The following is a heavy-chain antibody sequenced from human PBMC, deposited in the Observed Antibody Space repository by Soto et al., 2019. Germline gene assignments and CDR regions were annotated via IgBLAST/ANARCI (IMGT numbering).Heavy chain of an antibody. D-gene: IGHD3-10*01. CDR3: ARANYASGTYYNVIWFDP. V-gene: IGHV4-30-4*01. CDR2: IYYRGST. J-gene: IGHJ5*02. CDR1: GGSINSGDYY. Sequence: SETLSLTCTVSGGSINSGDYYWSWIRQPPGKGLEWIGYIYYRGSTQYNPSLNSRITMSVDTSKNQFSLKLSSVTAADTAVYYCARANYASGTYYNVIWFDPWGQGTLVTVSS.